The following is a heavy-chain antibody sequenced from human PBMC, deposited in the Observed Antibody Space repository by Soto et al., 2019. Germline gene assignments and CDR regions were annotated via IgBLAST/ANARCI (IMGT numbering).Heavy chain of an antibody. V-gene: IGHV3-33*01. CDR2: IWYDGSNK. CDR1: GFTFSSYG. J-gene: IGHJ4*02. Sequence: GESMGYSCAASGFTFSSYGMHWVRQAPGKGLEWVAVIWYDGSNKYYADSVKGRFTISRDNSKNTLYLQMNSLRAEDTAVYYCARERAIGWYRGEGFDYWGQGTLVTVSS. CDR3: ARERAIGWYRGEGFDY. D-gene: IGHD6-19*01.